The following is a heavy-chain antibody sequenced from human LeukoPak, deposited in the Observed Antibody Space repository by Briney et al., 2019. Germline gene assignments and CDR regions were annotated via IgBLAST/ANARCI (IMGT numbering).Heavy chain of an antibody. CDR3: AKDHAHWLVLDY. D-gene: IGHD6-19*01. CDR1: GFTFSGYA. J-gene: IGHJ4*02. Sequence: GGSLRLSCAASGFTFSGYAMSWVRQAPGKGLEWVSAISGSGGSTYYADSVKGRFTISRDNSKNTLYLQMNSLRAEDTAVYYCAKDHAHWLVLDYWGQGTLVTVSS. CDR2: ISGSGGST. V-gene: IGHV3-23*01.